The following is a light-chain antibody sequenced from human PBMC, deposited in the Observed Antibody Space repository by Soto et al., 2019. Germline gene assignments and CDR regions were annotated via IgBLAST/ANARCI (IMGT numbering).Light chain of an antibody. CDR1: QSITTS. CDR3: QQSSSTPFP. Sequence: DIQMTQAPSSLSASVGDRVTITCRASQSITTSLSWHQQKPGKAPKVLIYGASKLQGGVPSRFRGSGSGTDFTLTISSLQPEDFAAYYCQQSSSTPFPFGPGTRVDV. CDR2: GAS. V-gene: IGKV1-39*01. J-gene: IGKJ3*01.